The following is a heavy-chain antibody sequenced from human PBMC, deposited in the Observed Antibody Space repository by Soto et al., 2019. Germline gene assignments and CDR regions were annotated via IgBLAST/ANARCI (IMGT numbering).Heavy chain of an antibody. Sequence: SETLSLTCTVSGGSISSYYWSWIRQPAGKGLEWIGRIYTSGSTNYNPSLKSRVTMSVDTSKNQFSLKLSSVTAADTAVYYCARENPTYDILTPHTFDYWGQGTLVTVSS. CDR2: IYTSGST. D-gene: IGHD3-9*01. V-gene: IGHV4-4*07. J-gene: IGHJ4*02. CDR1: GGSISSYY. CDR3: ARENPTYDILTPHTFDY.